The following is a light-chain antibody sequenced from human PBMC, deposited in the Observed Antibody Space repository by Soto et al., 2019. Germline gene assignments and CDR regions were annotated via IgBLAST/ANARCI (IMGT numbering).Light chain of an antibody. V-gene: IGLV2-14*01. CDR3: CSYTSYSTVI. Sequence: QSVLTQPASVSGSPGQSITISCAGTSNDIGGYDYVSWYQQYPGKAPKLLIFEVTNRPSGVSDRFSGSKSGNTASLTISGLQADDEADYYCCSYTSYSTVIFGGGTQLTVL. CDR1: SNDIGGYDY. J-gene: IGLJ2*01. CDR2: EVT.